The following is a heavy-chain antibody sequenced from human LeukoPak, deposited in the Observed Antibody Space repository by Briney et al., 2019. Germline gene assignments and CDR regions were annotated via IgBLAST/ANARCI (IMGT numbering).Heavy chain of an antibody. Sequence: ASVKVSCKVSGYTLTELSMHWVRQAPGKGLEWMGGFDPEDGETIYAQKFQGRVTMTEDTSTDTAYMELSSLRSGDTAVYYCATVSDYYDSSGYSYWGQGTLVTVSS. CDR3: ATVSDYYDSSGYSY. D-gene: IGHD3-22*01. CDR1: GYTLTELS. J-gene: IGHJ4*02. CDR2: FDPEDGET. V-gene: IGHV1-24*01.